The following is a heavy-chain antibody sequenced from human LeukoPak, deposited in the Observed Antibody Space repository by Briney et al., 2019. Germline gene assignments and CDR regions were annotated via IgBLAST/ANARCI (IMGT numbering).Heavy chain of an antibody. CDR3: TTSTDSSSWYAPYYYYYMDV. D-gene: IGHD6-13*01. V-gene: IGHV1-2*02. Sequence: ASVKVSCKASGYTFTSYYMHWVRQAPGQGLEWMGWINPNSGGTNYAQKFQGRVTMTRDTSISTAYMELSRLRSDDTAVYYCTTSTDSSSWYAPYYYYYMDVWGKGTTVTISS. CDR2: INPNSGGT. CDR1: GYTFTSYY. J-gene: IGHJ6*03.